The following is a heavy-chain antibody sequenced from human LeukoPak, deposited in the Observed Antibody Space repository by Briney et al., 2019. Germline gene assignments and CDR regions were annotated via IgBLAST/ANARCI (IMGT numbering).Heavy chain of an antibody. J-gene: IGHJ3*02. D-gene: IGHD3-10*01. V-gene: IGHV4-30-2*01. Sequence: SQTLSLTCAVSGGSISSGGYSWSWLRQPPGKGLEWIGYIYHSGSTYYNPSLKSRVTISVDRSKNQFSLKLSSVTAADTAVYYCARGYYGSGSYSDAFDIWGQGTMVTVSS. CDR2: IYHSGST. CDR3: ARGYYGSGSYSDAFDI. CDR1: GGSISSGGYS.